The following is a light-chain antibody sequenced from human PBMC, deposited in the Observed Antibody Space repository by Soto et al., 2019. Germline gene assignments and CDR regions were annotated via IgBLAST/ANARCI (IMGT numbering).Light chain of an antibody. Sequence: DIRWNGSPSFVSGSVGDIPTTAGGASQGISSYLAWYQQKLGKAPNRLFYAASTLQSGVPSRFSGNESGTDGTITLSCLQQEDVSTYDCQQWYSYTPTFGQGTKVDI. V-gene: IGKV1-9*01. CDR1: QGISSY. CDR3: QQWYSYTPT. CDR2: AAS. J-gene: IGKJ1*01.